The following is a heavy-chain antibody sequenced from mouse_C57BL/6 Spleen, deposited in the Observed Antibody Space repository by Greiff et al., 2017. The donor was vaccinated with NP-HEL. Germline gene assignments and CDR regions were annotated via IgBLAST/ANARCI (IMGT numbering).Heavy chain of an antibody. CDR1: GYTFTSYW. CDR2: INPSNGGT. D-gene: IGHD2-2*01. CDR3: ARWGGYDPYWYFHV. Sequence: QVQLQQPGTELVKPGASVKLSCKASGYTFTSYWMHWVKQRPGQGLEWIGNINPSNGGTNYNEKFKSKATLTVDKSSSTAYMQLSSLTSEDSAVYYCARWGGYDPYWYFHVWGTGTTVTVSS. J-gene: IGHJ1*03. V-gene: IGHV1-53*01.